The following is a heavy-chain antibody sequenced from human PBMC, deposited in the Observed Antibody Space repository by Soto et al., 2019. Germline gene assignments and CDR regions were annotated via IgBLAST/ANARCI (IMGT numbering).Heavy chain of an antibody. CDR1: GGSISSYY. CDR2: IYYSGST. Sequence: SETLSLTCTVSGGSISSYYWSWIRQPPGKGLEWIGYIYYSGSTNYNPSLKSRVTISVDTSKNQFSLKLSSVTAADTAVYYCARVIGGWELHNGMDVWGQGTTVTVSS. J-gene: IGHJ6*02. V-gene: IGHV4-59*01. CDR3: ARVIGGWELHNGMDV. D-gene: IGHD1-26*01.